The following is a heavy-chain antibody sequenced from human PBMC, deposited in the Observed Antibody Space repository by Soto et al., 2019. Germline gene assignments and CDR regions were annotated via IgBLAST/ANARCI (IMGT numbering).Heavy chain of an antibody. V-gene: IGHV3-23*01. Sequence: GGSLRLSCAASGFTFSSSAMSWVRRAPGKGLEWVSGISGGDDSTYYTDSVRGRFTISRDNSKNTLYLQMNSLRAEDTAVYYCAKISIAAPSGAFDIWGQGTMVTVSS. D-gene: IGHD6-6*01. CDR3: AKISIAAPSGAFDI. CDR2: ISGGDDST. J-gene: IGHJ3*02. CDR1: GFTFSSSA.